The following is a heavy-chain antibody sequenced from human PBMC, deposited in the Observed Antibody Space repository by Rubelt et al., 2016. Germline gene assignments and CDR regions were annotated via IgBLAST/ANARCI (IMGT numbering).Heavy chain of an antibody. V-gene: IGHV4-59*01. CDR3: ARLETTVTKRSFDY. CDR1: GASISSDY. Sequence: QVQLQESGPGLVKPSETLSLTCTVSGASISSDYWSWIRQPPGKGLAWIGYIYYSGSTNSSPSLKSRVTMSVDTSKNQIARNVRACTAADTAVYYCARLETTVTKRSFDYWGQGTLVTVSS. J-gene: IGHJ4*02. CDR2: IYYSGST. D-gene: IGHD4-17*01.